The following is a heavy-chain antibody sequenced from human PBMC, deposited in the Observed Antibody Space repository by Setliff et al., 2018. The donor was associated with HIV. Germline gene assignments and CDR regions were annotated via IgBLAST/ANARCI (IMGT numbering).Heavy chain of an antibody. V-gene: IGHV4-31*03. CDR1: GGSISSGGYY. CDR3: ARGLVVVTDSDYDTNYYYYYYMDV. CDR2: IYYSVST. D-gene: IGHD5-12*01. J-gene: IGHJ6*03. Sequence: PSETLSLTCTVSGGSISSGGYYWSWIRQHPGKGLEWIGYIYYSVSTYYNPSLKSRVTISVDTSKNQFSLKLSSVTAADTAVYYCARGLVVVTDSDYDTNYYYYYYMDVWGKGTTVTVSS.